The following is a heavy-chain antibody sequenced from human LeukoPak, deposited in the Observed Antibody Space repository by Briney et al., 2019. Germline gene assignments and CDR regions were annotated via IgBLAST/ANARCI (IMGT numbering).Heavy chain of an antibody. Sequence: GASVKVSCKASGYTFTGYYMHWVRQAPGQGLEWMGRINPNSGGTNYAQKFQGRVTMTRDTSISTAYMELSRLRSDDTAVYYCARIVAVAAMEVDYWGQGTLVTVSS. CDR2: INPNSGGT. V-gene: IGHV1-2*06. D-gene: IGHD6-19*01. CDR1: GYTFTGYY. J-gene: IGHJ4*02. CDR3: ARIVAVAAMEVDY.